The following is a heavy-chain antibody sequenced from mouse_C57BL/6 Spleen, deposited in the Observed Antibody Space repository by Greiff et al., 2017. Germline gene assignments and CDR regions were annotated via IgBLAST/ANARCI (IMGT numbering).Heavy chain of an antibody. J-gene: IGHJ2*01. CDR3: ARHEEIYYYGSDLPHFDY. D-gene: IGHD1-1*01. V-gene: IGHV1-62-2*01. CDR2: FYPGSGSI. CDR1: GYTFTEYT. Sequence: QVQLKQSGAELVKPGASVKLSCKASGYTFTEYTIHWVKQRSGQGLEWIGWFYPGSGSIKYNEKFKDKATLTAAKSSITVYMELSRLTSEDSAVYFCARHEEIYYYGSDLPHFDYWGQGTTLTVSS.